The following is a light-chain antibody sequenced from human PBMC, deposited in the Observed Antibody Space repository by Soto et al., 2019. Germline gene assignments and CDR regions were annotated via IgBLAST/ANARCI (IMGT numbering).Light chain of an antibody. CDR2: DTS. Sequence: EIMLTQSPGTLSLSPGERATLSCRTSQTINTKYFAWYQHKAGRPPRLLIYDTSHRPGRIPDKFSASGSGTDYTLTISSLEPEDFAVYYCQYYGSSPYTFGQGTKLEIK. CDR1: QTINTKY. CDR3: QYYGSSPYT. V-gene: IGKV3-20*01. J-gene: IGKJ2*01.